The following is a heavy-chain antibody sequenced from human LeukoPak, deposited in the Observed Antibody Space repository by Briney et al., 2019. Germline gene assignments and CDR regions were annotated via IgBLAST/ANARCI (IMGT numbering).Heavy chain of an antibody. D-gene: IGHD4-23*01. J-gene: IGHJ3*02. CDR2: ISSSNNYI. V-gene: IGHV3-21*01. CDR3: ARAHNFYGGNSKGAFDI. CDR1: GFTFSSYS. Sequence: GGSLRLSCAASGFTFSSYSMNWVRQAPGKGLEWVSSISSSNNYIYYADSVKGRFTISRGNAKNSLYLQMNSLRAEDTAVYYCARAHNFYGGNSKGAFDIWGQGTLVTVSS.